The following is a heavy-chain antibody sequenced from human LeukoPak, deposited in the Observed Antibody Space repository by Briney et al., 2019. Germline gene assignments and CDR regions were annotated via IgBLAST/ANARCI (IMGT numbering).Heavy chain of an antibody. D-gene: IGHD2-2*01. CDR1: GGSISSSSYY. CDR3: ARQTIVVVPAARGSEFDY. V-gene: IGHV4-39*01. Sequence: SETLSLTCTVSGGSISSSSYYWGWIRQPPGKGLEWIGSIYYSGSTYYNPSLKSRVTISVDTSKNQFSLKLSSVTAADTAVYYCARQTIVVVPAARGSEFDYWGQGILVTVSS. J-gene: IGHJ4*02. CDR2: IYYSGST.